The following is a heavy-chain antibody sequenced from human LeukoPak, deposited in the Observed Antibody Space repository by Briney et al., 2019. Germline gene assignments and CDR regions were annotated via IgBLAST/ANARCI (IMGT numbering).Heavy chain of an antibody. CDR3: ARGPVITTISAYYFDY. J-gene: IGHJ4*02. CDR1: RGTFSSYA. CDR2: IIPIFGTA. Sequence: ASVKVSCKASRGTFSSYAISGVRQAPGQGREWMGGIIPIFGTANNEQKFQGRVTITTDESTSTAYMELSSLRSEDTAVYYCARGPVITTISAYYFDYWGQGTLVTVSS. D-gene: IGHD3-22*01. V-gene: IGHV1-69*05.